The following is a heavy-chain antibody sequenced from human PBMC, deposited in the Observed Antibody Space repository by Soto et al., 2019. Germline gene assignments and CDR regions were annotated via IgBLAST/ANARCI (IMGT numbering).Heavy chain of an antibody. CDR2: IYYSGST. J-gene: IGHJ6*02. CDR1: GGSISSSSYY. V-gene: IGHV4-39*01. D-gene: IGHD6-19*01. Sequence: SETLSLTCTVSGGSISSSSYYWGWIRQPPGKGLEWIGSIYYSGSTYYNPSLKSRVTISVDTSKNQFSLKLSSVTAADTAVYYCARRQEWLVHYYYYGMDVWGQGTTVTVSS. CDR3: ARRQEWLVHYYYYGMDV.